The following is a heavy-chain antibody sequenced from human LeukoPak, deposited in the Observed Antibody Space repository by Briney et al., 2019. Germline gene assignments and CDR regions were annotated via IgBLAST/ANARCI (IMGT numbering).Heavy chain of an antibody. Sequence: SETLSLTCTDPGGSISSYYWSWIRQPPGKGLEWIGYIYYSGSTNYNPSLKSRVTISVDTSKNQFSLKLSSVTAADTAVYYCARDGSGSSFDYWGQGTLVTVSS. V-gene: IGHV4-59*01. CDR3: ARDGSGSSFDY. D-gene: IGHD3-10*01. CDR1: GGSISSYY. J-gene: IGHJ4*02. CDR2: IYYSGST.